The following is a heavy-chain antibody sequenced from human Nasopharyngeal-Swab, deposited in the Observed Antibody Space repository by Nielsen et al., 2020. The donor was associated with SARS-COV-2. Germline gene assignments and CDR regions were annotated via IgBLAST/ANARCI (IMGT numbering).Heavy chain of an antibody. Sequence: ASVKVSCKASVYTFNNYSMHLLRHAPGQRLEWMGWIIAVTGNTKYSQKFQGRVTITRDTSASTAYMDLSSLRSEDTAVYYCASGRVVPAAIPNYWGQGTLVTVSS. CDR1: VYTFNNYS. J-gene: IGHJ4*02. D-gene: IGHD2-2*02. CDR2: IIAVTGNT. V-gene: IGHV1-3*01. CDR3: ASGRVVPAAIPNY.